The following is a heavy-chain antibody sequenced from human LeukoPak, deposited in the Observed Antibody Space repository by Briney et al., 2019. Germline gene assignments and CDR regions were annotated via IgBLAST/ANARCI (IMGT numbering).Heavy chain of an antibody. CDR3: AAVFAYSSSWYGEDY. CDR2: IIPIFGTA. J-gene: IGHJ4*02. V-gene: IGHV1-69*06. CDR1: GGTFSSYA. Sequence: GASVKVSCKASGGTFSSYAISWVRQAPGQGLEWMGGIIPIFGTANYAQKFQGRVTITADKSTSTAYMKLSSLRSEDTAVYYCAAVFAYSSSWYGEDYWGQGTLVTVSS. D-gene: IGHD6-13*01.